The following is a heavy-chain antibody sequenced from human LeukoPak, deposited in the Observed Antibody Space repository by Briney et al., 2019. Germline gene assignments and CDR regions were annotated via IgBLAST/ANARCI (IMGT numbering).Heavy chain of an antibody. CDR2: IRSKSYGGTT. CDR1: GFTFGDYA. V-gene: IGHV3-49*03. D-gene: IGHD4-17*01. J-gene: IGHJ4*02. CDR3: ARVSSATTVFDY. Sequence: PGGSLRLSCTGSGFTFGDYAMSWFRQAPGKGLEWVGFIRSKSYGGTTKYVASVKGRFTMSRDDSKSIAYLQMNSLRAEDTAVYYCARVSSATTVFDYWGQGTLVTVSS.